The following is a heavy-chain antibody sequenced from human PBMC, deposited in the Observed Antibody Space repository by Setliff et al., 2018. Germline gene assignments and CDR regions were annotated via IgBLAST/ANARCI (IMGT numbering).Heavy chain of an antibody. CDR2: IIPIFGTA. D-gene: IGHD7-27*01. V-gene: IGHV1-69*13. Sequence: ASVKVSCKASGYTFTSYGISWVRQAPGQGLEWMGGIIPIFGTANYAQKFQGRVTITADESTSTAYMELSSLRSEDTAVYYCARNEALTGAGNYYYYYMDIWGKGTTVTVSS. CDR1: GYTFTSYG. CDR3: ARNEALTGAGNYYYYYMDI. J-gene: IGHJ6*03.